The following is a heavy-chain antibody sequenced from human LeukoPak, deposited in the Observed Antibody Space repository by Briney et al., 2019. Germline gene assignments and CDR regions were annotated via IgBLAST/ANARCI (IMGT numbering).Heavy chain of an antibody. Sequence: PGGSLRLSCAASGFTFSSYWMNWVRQAPGKGLEWVANIKQDGSEKYYVDSVRGRFTISRDNAKSSLYLQMNSLRAEDTAVYYCVREIIGGASFLDYWGQGTLVTVSS. CDR1: GFTFSSYW. D-gene: IGHD1-26*01. CDR2: IKQDGSEK. CDR3: VREIIGGASFLDY. J-gene: IGHJ4*02. V-gene: IGHV3-7*01.